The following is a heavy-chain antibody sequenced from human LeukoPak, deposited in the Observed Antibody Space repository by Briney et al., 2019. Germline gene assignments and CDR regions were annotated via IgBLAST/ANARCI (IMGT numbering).Heavy chain of an antibody. CDR2: IFNGGGEI. J-gene: IGHJ3*02. D-gene: IGHD1-26*01. CDR3: ASLVVGASLGDAFDI. CDR1: GFTFSSFA. Sequence: GGSLRLSCAASGFTFSSFAMVWVRQPPGKGLEWVSSIFNGGGEIHYADSVRGRFTISRDNSKNTLSLQMNSLRAEDTAVYYCASLVVGASLGDAFDIWGQGTMVTVSS. V-gene: IGHV3-23*01.